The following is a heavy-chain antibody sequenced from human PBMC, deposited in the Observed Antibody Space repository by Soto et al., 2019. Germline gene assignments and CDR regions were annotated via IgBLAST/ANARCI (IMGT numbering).Heavy chain of an antibody. D-gene: IGHD3-22*01. J-gene: IGHJ5*02. V-gene: IGHV3-15*01. CDR3: TADLPDNWFDP. CDR1: RFSFSNAW. Sequence: PGGSLRLSCATSRFSFSNAWMNWVRQAPGRGLEWVGRIKSLTDGGATDYAAPVKGRFTITRDDSKDTLYLHMNNLKTEDTAMYFCTADLPDNWFDPWGQGTLVTASS. CDR2: IKSLTDGGAT.